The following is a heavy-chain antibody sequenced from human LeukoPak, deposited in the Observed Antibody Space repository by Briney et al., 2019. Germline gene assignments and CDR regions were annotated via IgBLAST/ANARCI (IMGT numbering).Heavy chain of an antibody. V-gene: IGHV3-21*06. CDR3: ARDSGGYFDRNHFDY. J-gene: IGHJ4*02. CDR2: ISSSSSYI. D-gene: IGHD3-9*01. CDR1: GFTFSNYS. Sequence: PGGSLRLSCAASGFTFSNYSMNWVRQAPGKGLEWVSSISSSSSYIYYADSVKGRFTISRHNAKNSLYLEMNSLRAEDTAVYYCARDSGGYFDRNHFDYWGQGTLVTVSS.